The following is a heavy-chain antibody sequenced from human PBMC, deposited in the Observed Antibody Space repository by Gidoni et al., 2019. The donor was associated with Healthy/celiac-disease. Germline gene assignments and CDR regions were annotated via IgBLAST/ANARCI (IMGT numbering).Heavy chain of an antibody. V-gene: IGHV5-51*01. CDR3: ARIGSSMVRGVRILDAFDL. CDR1: GYRFTSYW. CDR2: INPGDSDT. J-gene: IGHJ3*01. Sequence: EVQLVQSGAEVKKPGESLKISCQGSGYRFTSYWIGRVRQMPGKGLEWMWIINPGDSDTRYSPSFQGQVTISVDKSISTAYLQWSSLKASDTAMYYCARIGSSMVRGVRILDAFDLWGQGTMVTVSS. D-gene: IGHD3-10*01.